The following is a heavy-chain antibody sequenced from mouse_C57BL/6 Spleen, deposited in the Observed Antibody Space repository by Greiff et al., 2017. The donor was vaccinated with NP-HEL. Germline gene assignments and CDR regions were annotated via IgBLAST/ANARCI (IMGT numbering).Heavy chain of an antibody. V-gene: IGHV2-2*01. CDR3: ARDTTVVATPHWYFDV. D-gene: IGHD1-1*01. CDR1: GFSLTSYG. CDR2: IWSGGST. Sequence: QVQLQQSGPGLVQPSQSLSITCTVSGFSLTSYGVHWVRQSPGKGLEWLGVIWSGGSTDYNAAFISRLSISKDNSKSQVFFKMNSLQADDTAIYYCARDTTVVATPHWYFDVWGTGTTVTVSS. J-gene: IGHJ1*03.